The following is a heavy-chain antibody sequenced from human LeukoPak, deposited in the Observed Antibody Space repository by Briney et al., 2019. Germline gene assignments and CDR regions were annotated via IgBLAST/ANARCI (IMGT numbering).Heavy chain of an antibody. Sequence: GGSLRLSCAASGFTFSSYAMSWVRQAPGKGMEWVAVISYDGSNKYYADSVKGRFTISRDNSKNTLYLQMNSLRAEDTAVYYCARVYDRSGWYVDAFDIWGQGTMVTVSS. CDR1: GFTFSSYA. CDR3: ARVYDRSGWYVDAFDI. D-gene: IGHD6-19*01. J-gene: IGHJ3*02. V-gene: IGHV3-30-3*01. CDR2: ISYDGSNK.